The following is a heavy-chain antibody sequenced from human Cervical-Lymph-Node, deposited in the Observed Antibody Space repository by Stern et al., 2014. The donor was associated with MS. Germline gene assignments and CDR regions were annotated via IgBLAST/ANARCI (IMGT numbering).Heavy chain of an antibody. V-gene: IGHV1-69*01. CDR2: IFPVFGTP. CDR3: ALSSETSDRWYSLGYDL. D-gene: IGHD6-13*01. CDR1: GGTFSKFP. Sequence: QLVQSGAEVTKPGSSVKASCKASGGTFSKFPSSWVRQAPGQGLEWMGGIFPVFGTPTYAQEFRGRVTITADVSTSTVYMELSSLRSDDTAVYYCALSSETSDRWYSLGYDLWGQGTLVTVSS. J-gene: IGHJ5*02.